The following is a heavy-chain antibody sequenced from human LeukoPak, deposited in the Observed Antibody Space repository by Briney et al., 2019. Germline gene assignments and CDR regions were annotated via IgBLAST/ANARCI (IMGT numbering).Heavy chain of an antibody. J-gene: IGHJ6*02. Sequence: GGSLRLSCAASGFTVSSNYMSWVRQAPGKGLEWVSVIYSGGSTYYADSVKGRFTISRDNSKNTLYLKMNSLRAEDTAVYYCAKEVPTMVRGIGPYGMDVWGQGTTVTVSS. CDR1: GFTVSSNY. CDR3: AKEVPTMVRGIGPYGMDV. CDR2: IYSGGST. D-gene: IGHD3-10*01. V-gene: IGHV3-53*01.